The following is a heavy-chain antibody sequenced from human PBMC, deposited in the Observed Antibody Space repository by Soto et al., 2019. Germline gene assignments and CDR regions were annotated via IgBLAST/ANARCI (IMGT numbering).Heavy chain of an antibody. CDR1: GGSIWSGGYY. V-gene: IGHV4-31*03. J-gene: IGHJ3*01. CDR3: ARVWGGAFDF. Sequence: SETLSLTCTVSGGSIWSGGYYWSWIRQHPGKGLEWIGYIYYSGSTYYNPSLKSRVTISVDTSKNQFSLKLSSVTAADTAVYYCARVWGGAFDFWGQGTMVTVSS. CDR2: IYYSGST. D-gene: IGHD3-10*01.